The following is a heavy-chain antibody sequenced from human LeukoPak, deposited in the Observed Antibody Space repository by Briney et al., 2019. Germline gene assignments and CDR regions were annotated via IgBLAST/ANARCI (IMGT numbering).Heavy chain of an antibody. D-gene: IGHD3/OR15-3a*01. J-gene: IGHJ4*02. CDR2: ISPSGGIT. CDR3: AKDYWTGYYESFDY. Sequence: GGSLRLSCAASGFTFSSHGMNWVRQAPGKGLEWVSGISPSGGITYYTDSVKGRFTISRDNSKNTLYLQMNSLRAEDTAVFYCAKDYWTGYYESFDYWGQGTLVTVSS. V-gene: IGHV3-23*01. CDR1: GFTFSSHG.